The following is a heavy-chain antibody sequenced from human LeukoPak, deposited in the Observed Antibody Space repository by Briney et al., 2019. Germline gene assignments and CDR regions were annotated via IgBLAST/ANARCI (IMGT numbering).Heavy chain of an antibody. CDR1: GFTFSSYA. Sequence: GGSLRLSCAASGFTFSSYAMSWVRQAPGKGLEWVSAISGSGGSTYYADSVKGRFTISRDNSKNTLYLQMNSLRAEDTAVYYCARVATVVTQTEYFQHWGQGTLVTVSS. CDR2: ISGSGGST. J-gene: IGHJ1*01. D-gene: IGHD4-23*01. V-gene: IGHV3-23*01. CDR3: ARVATVVTQTEYFQH.